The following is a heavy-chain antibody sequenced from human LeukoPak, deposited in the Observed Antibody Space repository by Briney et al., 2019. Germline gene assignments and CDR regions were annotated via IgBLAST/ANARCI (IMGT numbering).Heavy chain of an antibody. Sequence: GGSLRLSCAASRFTFSDYYMAWIRQAPGKGLECISYLSRRGGTIYYADSVKGRFTVSWDNAKNSFYLQMNSLRAEDTAVFYCARDLGPYNTSPNSGAFDIWGQGTMVTVSS. J-gene: IGHJ3*02. CDR3: ARDLGPYNTSPNSGAFDI. D-gene: IGHD1-14*01. V-gene: IGHV3-11*04. CDR1: RFTFSDYY. CDR2: LSRRGGTI.